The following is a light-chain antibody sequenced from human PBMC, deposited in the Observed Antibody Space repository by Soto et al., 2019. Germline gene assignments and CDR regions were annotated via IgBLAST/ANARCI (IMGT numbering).Light chain of an antibody. CDR3: QVWDSTVWV. J-gene: IGLJ3*02. Sequence: SYELTQPLSVSVALGQTARITCGGDNIGSKNVHWYQQKPGQAPVLVIYRDGNRPSGIPERFSGSNSGNTATLTISRAQAGDEAEYYCQVWDSTVWVFGGGTQLTVL. V-gene: IGLV3-9*01. CDR1: NIGSKN. CDR2: RDG.